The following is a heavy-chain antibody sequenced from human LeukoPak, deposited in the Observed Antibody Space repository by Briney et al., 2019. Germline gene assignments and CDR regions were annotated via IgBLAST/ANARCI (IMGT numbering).Heavy chain of an antibody. V-gene: IGHV3-53*05. D-gene: IGHD2-21*02. CDR2: IYGGGST. J-gene: IGHJ4*02. CDR1: GFTVSSNY. CDR3: AKVMIVVVTAAFDY. Sequence: GGSLRLSCAASGFTVSSNYVSWVRQAPGKGLEWVSVIYGGGSTYYTDSVKGRFTISRDNSKNTLYLQMNSLRAEDTAVYYCAKVMIVVVTAAFDYWGQGTLVTVSS.